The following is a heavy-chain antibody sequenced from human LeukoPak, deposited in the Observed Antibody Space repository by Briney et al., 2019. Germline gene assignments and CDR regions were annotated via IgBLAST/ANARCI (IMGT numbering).Heavy chain of an antibody. D-gene: IGHD2-8*01. CDR3: ARGPRIYCTNGVCYPLGLDYCYYYMDV. Sequence: GGSLRLSCAASGFTFSSYEMNWVRQAPGKGLEWVSYISSSGSTICYADSVEGRFTISRDNAKNSLYLQMNSLRAEDTAVYYCARGPRIYCTNGVCYPLGLDYCYYYMDVWGKGTTVAVSS. CDR1: GFTFSSYE. V-gene: IGHV3-48*03. CDR2: ISSSGSTI. J-gene: IGHJ6*03.